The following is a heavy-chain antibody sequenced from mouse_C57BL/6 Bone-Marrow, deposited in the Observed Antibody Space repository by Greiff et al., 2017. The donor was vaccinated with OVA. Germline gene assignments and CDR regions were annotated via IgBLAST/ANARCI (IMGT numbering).Heavy chain of an antibody. CDR2: ISSGCDYI. CDR3: TRLLDAMDY. CDR1: GFTFSSYA. Sequence: EVMLVESGEGLVKPGGSLKLSCAASGFTFSSYAMSWVRQTPEKRLEWVAYISSGCDYIYYADTVKGRFTISRDNARNTLYLQMSSLQAEETAMYYFTRLLDAMDYWGQGTSVTVSS. D-gene: IGHD2-1*01. J-gene: IGHJ4*01. V-gene: IGHV5-9-1*02.